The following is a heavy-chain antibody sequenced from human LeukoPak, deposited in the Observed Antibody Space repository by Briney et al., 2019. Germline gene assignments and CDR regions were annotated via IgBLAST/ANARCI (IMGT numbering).Heavy chain of an antibody. V-gene: IGHV3-7*01. CDR3: ARDGSYSGSYFDY. D-gene: IGHD1-26*01. CDR2: IKQDGSEK. J-gene: IGHJ4*02. CDR1: GFTFSSYW. Sequence: GGPLSFSCEASGFTFSSYWMSWFRQAPGKGLEGLANIKQDGSEKYYVDSVKGRFTISRDNAKNSLYLQMNSLRAEDTAVYYCARDGSYSGSYFDYWGQGTLVTVSS.